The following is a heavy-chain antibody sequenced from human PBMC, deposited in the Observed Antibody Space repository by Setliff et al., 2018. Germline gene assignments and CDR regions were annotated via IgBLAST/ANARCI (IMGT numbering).Heavy chain of an antibody. CDR3: ATNPRKGRSGGYYYDDPYYFYMDV. CDR1: GFTSSTYS. D-gene: IGHD3-22*01. CDR2: ISSRSNTI. Sequence: PGESLKISCAASGFTSSTYSINWVRQAPGKGLEWIAYISSRSNTIYYADSVKGRFTISRDNAKNSLYLQLNSLRAEDTAVYYCATNPRKGRSGGYYYDDPYYFYMDVWGKGTTVTVSS. J-gene: IGHJ6*03. V-gene: IGHV3-48*01.